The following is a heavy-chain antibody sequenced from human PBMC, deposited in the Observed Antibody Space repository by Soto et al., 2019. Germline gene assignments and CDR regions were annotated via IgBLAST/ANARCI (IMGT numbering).Heavy chain of an antibody. CDR3: ARSLAGGAYCSSTSCPTRYYYYYGMDV. CDR1: GFSLSNARVG. J-gene: IGHJ6*02. V-gene: IGHV2-26*01. CDR2: IFSNDEK. Sequence: SGPTLVNPTETLTLTCTVSGFSLSNARVGVSWIRQPPGKALEWLAHIFSNDEKSYSTSLKSRLTISKDTSKSQVVLTMTNMDPVDAATYYCARSLAGGAYCSSTSCPTRYYYYYGMDVWGQGTTVTVSS. D-gene: IGHD2-2*01.